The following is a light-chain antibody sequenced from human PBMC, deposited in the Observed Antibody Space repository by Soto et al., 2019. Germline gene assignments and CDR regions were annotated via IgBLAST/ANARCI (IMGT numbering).Light chain of an antibody. J-gene: IGKJ1*01. CDR2: GAS. CDR3: QQYGSAPRT. V-gene: IGKV3-20*01. Sequence: EIVLTQSPGTLSLSPGERATLSCRASQSVDSSFLAWYQQKPGQSPRLLIYGASGRATGIPDRFSGSGSGTDFTLTISSLEPEDFAVYYCQQYGSAPRTFGQGTKVEVK. CDR1: QSVDSSF.